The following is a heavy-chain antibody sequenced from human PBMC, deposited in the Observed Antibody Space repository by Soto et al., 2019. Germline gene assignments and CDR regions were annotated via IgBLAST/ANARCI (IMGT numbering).Heavy chain of an antibody. CDR3: ARYLGYSSSWNQYYYSGMDV. CDR2: ITTFSTHI. J-gene: IGHJ6*02. D-gene: IGHD6-13*01. V-gene: IGHV3-21*01. Sequence: AALRLSWTASGFSVRIYISRVRPAPGKGLEACYSITTFSTHIYYADSVKGRSTISSDNAKTSLSLQMNSLRADDTAVYYCARYLGYSSSWNQYYYSGMDVWGQGTTVPVSS. CDR1: GFSVRIY.